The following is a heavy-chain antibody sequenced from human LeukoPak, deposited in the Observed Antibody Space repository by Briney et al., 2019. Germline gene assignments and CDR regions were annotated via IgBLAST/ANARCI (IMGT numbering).Heavy chain of an antibody. CDR3: ANLIAGYFDY. CDR2: ISVSGGST. V-gene: IGHV3-23*01. CDR1: GFTFSSHA. Sequence: GGSLRLSCAASGFTFSSHAMSWVRQAPGKGLEWVSTISVSGGSTYYADSVKGRFTISRDNSKNTLYLQMNSLRAEDTAVYHCANLIAGYFDYWGQGTLVTVSS. D-gene: IGHD1-1*01. J-gene: IGHJ4*02.